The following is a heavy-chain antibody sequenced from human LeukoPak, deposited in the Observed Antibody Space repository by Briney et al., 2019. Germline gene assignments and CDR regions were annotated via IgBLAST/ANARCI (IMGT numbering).Heavy chain of an antibody. CDR1: GFTFSDYW. CDR3: ARLTARRGTLDY. Sequence: PGGSPRLSCAASGFTFSDYWMSWVRQAPGKGLEWVANIRQDATEKYYVDSVKGRFTISRDNAKMSVLLQMNSLRADDTAVYYCARLTARRGTLDYWGQGTLVTVSS. V-gene: IGHV3-7*03. D-gene: IGHD6-6*01. CDR2: IRQDATEK. J-gene: IGHJ4*02.